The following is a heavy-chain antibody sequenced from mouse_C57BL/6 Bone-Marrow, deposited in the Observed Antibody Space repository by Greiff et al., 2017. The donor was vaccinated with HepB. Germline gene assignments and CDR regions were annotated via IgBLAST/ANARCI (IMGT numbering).Heavy chain of an antibody. CDR2: ISNLAYSI. J-gene: IGHJ4*01. CDR3: ARLSGTGYYAMDY. V-gene: IGHV5-15*01. Sequence: EVKLQESGGGLVQPGGSLKLSCAASGFTFSDYGMAWVRQAPRKGPEWVAFISNLAYSIYYADTVTGRFTISRENAKNTLYREMSSLRSEDTAMYYCARLSGTGYYAMDYWGQGTSVTVSS. CDR1: GFTFSDYG. D-gene: IGHD4-1*01.